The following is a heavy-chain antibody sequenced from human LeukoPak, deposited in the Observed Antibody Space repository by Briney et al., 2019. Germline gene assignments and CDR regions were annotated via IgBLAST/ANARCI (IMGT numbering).Heavy chain of an antibody. J-gene: IGHJ4*02. CDR1: GGSISSSGYY. CDR2: IYYSGST. CDR3: ARDQRGAVATFDY. Sequence: SETLSLTCTVSGGSISSSGYYWGWIRQPPGKGLEWIESIYYSGSTFSNPSLKSRVTISVDKSKNQFSLKLSSATAADTAVYYCARDQRGAVATFDYWGQGTLVTVSS. D-gene: IGHD6-19*01. V-gene: IGHV4-39*07.